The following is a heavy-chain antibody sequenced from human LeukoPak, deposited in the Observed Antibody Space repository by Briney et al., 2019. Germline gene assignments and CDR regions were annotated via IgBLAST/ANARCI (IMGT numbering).Heavy chain of an antibody. CDR1: GYSLSSGYY. CDR3: ARDQDYGSGD. D-gene: IGHD3-10*01. CDR2: IYHSGST. V-gene: IGHV4-38-2*02. J-gene: IGHJ4*02. Sequence: SETLSLTCTVSGYSLSSGYYWGWIRPPPGKGLEWIGSIYHSGSTYYNPSLKSRVTISVDTSKNQFSLKLSSVTAADTAVYYCARDQDYGSGDWGQGTLVTVSS.